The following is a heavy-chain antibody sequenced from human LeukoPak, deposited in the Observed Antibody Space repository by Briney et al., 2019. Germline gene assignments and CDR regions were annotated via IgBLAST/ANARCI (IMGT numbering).Heavy chain of an antibody. Sequence: PGGSLRLSCAASGFAISNFAMSWVRQAPGKGLEWVSAMSGSGYYTYYVESVKGRFTISRDNSKSTLYLHMNSLRADDTAVYYCAKMEGQRLYDYCMDVWGRGTTVTVSS. D-gene: IGHD3-3*01. CDR2: MSGSGYYT. J-gene: IGHJ6*03. V-gene: IGHV3-23*01. CDR1: GFAISNFA. CDR3: AKMEGQRLYDYCMDV.